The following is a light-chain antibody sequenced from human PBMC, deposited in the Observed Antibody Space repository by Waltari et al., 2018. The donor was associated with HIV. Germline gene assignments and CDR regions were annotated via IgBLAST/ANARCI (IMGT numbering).Light chain of an antibody. CDR3: SSYTSSSTRV. J-gene: IGLJ3*02. CDR1: SSDVGGYNY. CDR2: EVS. V-gene: IGLV2-14*01. Sequence: LTQPPSVSVSPGQTARITCSGTSSDVGGYNYVSWYQQHPGKAPKLMIYEVSNRPSGVSNRFSGSKSGNTASLTISGLQAEDEADYYCSSYTSSSTRVFGGGTKLTVL.